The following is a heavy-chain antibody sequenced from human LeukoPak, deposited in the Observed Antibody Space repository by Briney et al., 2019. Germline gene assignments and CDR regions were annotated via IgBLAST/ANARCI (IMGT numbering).Heavy chain of an antibody. D-gene: IGHD3-22*01. Sequence: GESLKISCKGSGYSFTSYWIGWVRQMPGKGLEWMGIIYPGNSDTRYSPSFQGQVTISADKSISTAYLQWSSLKASDTAMYYCARLQGGSYYYDSSGYPDYWGQGTLVTVSS. CDR1: GYSFTSYW. CDR2: IYPGNSDT. V-gene: IGHV5-51*01. CDR3: ARLQGGSYYYDSSGYPDY. J-gene: IGHJ4*02.